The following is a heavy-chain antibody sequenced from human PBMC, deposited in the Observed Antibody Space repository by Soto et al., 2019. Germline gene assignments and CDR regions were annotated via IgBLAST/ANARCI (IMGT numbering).Heavy chain of an antibody. CDR2: IYYSGST. CDR1: GGSISGYH. J-gene: IGHJ6*02. V-gene: IGHV4-59*01. Sequence: SETLSLTCSISGGSISGYHWNWIRQTPGKGVEWIGYIYYSGSTNYNPSLKSRVTISVDTSKNQFSLKLSSVTAADTAVYYCARPLYSYGPMDVWGQGTTVTVSS. CDR3: ARPLYSYGPMDV. D-gene: IGHD5-18*01.